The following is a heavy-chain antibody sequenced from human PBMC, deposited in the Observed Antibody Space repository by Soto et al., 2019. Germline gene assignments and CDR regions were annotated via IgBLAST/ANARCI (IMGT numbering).Heavy chain of an antibody. CDR3: ARRYGYSFDY. Sequence: SETLSLTCTVSGDSISSYYWSWIRQPPGKGLEWIGYIYYSGSTNYNPSLKSRVTISVDTSKNQFSPKLSSVTAADTALYYCARRYGYSFDYWGQGTLVTVSS. CDR2: IYYSGST. V-gene: IGHV4-59*08. J-gene: IGHJ4*02. D-gene: IGHD1-1*01. CDR1: GDSISSYY.